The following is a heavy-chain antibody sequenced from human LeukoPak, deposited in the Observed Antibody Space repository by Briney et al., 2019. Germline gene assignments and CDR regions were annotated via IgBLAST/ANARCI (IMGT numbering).Heavy chain of an antibody. CDR2: ISAYNGNT. J-gene: IGHJ5*02. Sequence: GASVKVSCKASGYTFTSYGISWVRQAPGQGLEWMGWISAYNGNTNYAQKLQGRVTMTTDTSTSTAYMELRSLRSNDTAVYYCARGGIAVADGNWFDPWGQGTLVTVSS. D-gene: IGHD6-19*01. CDR1: GYTFTSYG. CDR3: ARGGIAVADGNWFDP. V-gene: IGHV1-18*01.